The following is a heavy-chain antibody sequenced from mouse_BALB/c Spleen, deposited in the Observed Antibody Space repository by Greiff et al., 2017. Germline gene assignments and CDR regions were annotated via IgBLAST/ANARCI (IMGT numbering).Heavy chain of an antibody. D-gene: IGHD2-1*01. J-gene: IGHJ2*01. Sequence: SGAELAKPGASVKMSCKASGYTFTSYWMHWVKQRPGQGLEWIGYINPSTGYTEYNQKFKDKATLTADKSSSTAYMQLSSLTSEDSAVYYCERCIYGKPSFDYWGQGTTLTVSS. CDR2: INPSTGYT. CDR1: GYTFTSYW. V-gene: IGHV1-7*01. CDR3: ERCIYGKPSFDY.